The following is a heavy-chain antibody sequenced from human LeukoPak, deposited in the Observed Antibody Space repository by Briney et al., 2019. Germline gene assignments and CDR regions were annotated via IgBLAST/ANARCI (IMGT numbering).Heavy chain of an antibody. D-gene: IGHD6-19*01. CDR2: INPNSGGT. V-gene: IGHV1-2*02. J-gene: IGHJ4*02. CDR3: ARVGSSGWCFDY. CDR1: GCTFTGYY. Sequence: RASVRLSCKASGCTFTGYYMHWVRQAPGQGLEWMGWINPNSGGTNYAQKFQGRVTMTRDTSISTAYMELSRLRSDDTAVYYCARVGSSGWCFDYWGQGTLVTVAS.